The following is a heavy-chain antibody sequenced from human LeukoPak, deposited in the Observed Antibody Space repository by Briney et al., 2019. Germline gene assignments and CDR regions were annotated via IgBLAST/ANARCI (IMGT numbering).Heavy chain of an antibody. CDR2: ITGSTRST. J-gene: IGHJ4*02. Sequence: PGGSLRLSCAASGFSFSISDMSWVRQAPGGGLEWVSGITGSTRSTYYADSVKGRFTISRDNSRNTLYLQMNSLRAEDTAIHYCAKDQLNRFCSAGRCSITHDYWGQGTLVTVSS. D-gene: IGHD2-15*01. CDR1: GFSFSISD. V-gene: IGHV3-23*01. CDR3: AKDQLNRFCSAGRCSITHDY.